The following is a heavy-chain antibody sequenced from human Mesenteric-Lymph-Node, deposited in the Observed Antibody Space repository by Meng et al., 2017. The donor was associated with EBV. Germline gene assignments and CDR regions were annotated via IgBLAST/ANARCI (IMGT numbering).Heavy chain of an antibody. CDR2: INHSGST. CDR3: ARGEKGPIDY. Sequence: VQLQQWGAGLLKPSATLSRTCAVYGGSFSGYYWSWIRQPPGKGLEWIGEINHSGSTNYNPSLKSRVTISVDTSKNQFSLKLSSVTAADTAVYYCARGEKGPIDYWGQGTLVTVSS. CDR1: GGSFSGYY. V-gene: IGHV4-34*01. J-gene: IGHJ4*02.